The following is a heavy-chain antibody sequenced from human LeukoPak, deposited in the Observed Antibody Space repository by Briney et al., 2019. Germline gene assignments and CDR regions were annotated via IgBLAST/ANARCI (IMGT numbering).Heavy chain of an antibody. V-gene: IGHV3-23*01. D-gene: IGHD3-9*01. J-gene: IGHJ4*02. CDR2: NSGSGGST. CDR3: AKGRIAIFIRTDFDY. Sequence: PGGSLTLSCAASGFTFSSYAMSWVRQAPGKGLEWVSANSGSGGSTYYADSVKGRFTISRDNSKNTLYLQMNSLRAEDTAVYYCAKGRIAIFIRTDFDYWGQGTLVTVSS. CDR1: GFTFSSYA.